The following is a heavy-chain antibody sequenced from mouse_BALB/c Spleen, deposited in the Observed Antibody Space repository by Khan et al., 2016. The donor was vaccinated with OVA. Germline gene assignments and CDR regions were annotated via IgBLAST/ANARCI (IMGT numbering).Heavy chain of an antibody. CDR1: GLSLTNYG. Sequence: QVQLKQSGPGLVAPSQSLSIRCTVSGLSLTNYGVSWVRQPPGKGLEWLGVIWGDGSTNYHSVLKSRLTINKDNSKSQVVVKLNSLQPDDTATYFCAIIYYGNGWFAYWGQGTLVTVSA. CDR2: IWGDGST. D-gene: IGHD2-1*01. CDR3: AIIYYGNGWFAY. J-gene: IGHJ3*01. V-gene: IGHV2-3*01.